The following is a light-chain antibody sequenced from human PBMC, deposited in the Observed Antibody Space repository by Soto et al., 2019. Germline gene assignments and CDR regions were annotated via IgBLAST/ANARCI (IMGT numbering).Light chain of an antibody. CDR3: QHFVNSLTWT. CDR2: GAS. J-gene: IGKJ1*01. CDR1: QSVSSTY. Sequence: VLTQSPCPLSLSPGQRANLSSEATQSVSSTYLIWYQQKPGQAPRLVIYGASSRATGVPDRFSGGGSGTDFTLTISRLEPEDFAVYYCQHFVNSLTWTFGQGTKVDIK. V-gene: IGKV3-20*01.